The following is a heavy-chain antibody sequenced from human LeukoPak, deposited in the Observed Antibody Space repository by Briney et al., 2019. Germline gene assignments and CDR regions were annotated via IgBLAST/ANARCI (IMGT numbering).Heavy chain of an antibody. J-gene: IGHJ4*02. V-gene: IGHV4-59*01. Sequence: PSETLSLTCTVSGGSISSNYWSWIRQPPGKGVEGIGYIYNRGSTSYNPSLKSRVTISVDTSKNQFSLKLSSVTAADTAVYYCAGASRVRLDYWGQGTPVTVSS. D-gene: IGHD4/OR15-4a*01. CDR1: GGSISSNY. CDR2: IYNRGST. CDR3: AGASRVRLDY.